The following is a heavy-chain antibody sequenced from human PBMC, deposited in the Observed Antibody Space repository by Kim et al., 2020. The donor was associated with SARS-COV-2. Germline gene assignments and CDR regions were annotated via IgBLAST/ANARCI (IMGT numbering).Heavy chain of an antibody. J-gene: IGHJ6*02. CDR3: ARGDLVRGVMSPPDV. D-gene: IGHD3-10*01. CDR1: GGSFSGYH. Sequence: SETLSLTCAVYGGSFSGYHWSWIRQPPGKGLEWIGEINHSGSTDYNPSLKSRVTISVDTSKNQFSLKLSSVTAADTAVYYCARGDLVRGVMSPPDVWGQG. CDR2: INHSGST. V-gene: IGHV4-34*01.